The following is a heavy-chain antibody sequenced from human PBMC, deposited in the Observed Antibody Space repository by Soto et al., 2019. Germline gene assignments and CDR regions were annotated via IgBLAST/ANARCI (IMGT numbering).Heavy chain of an antibody. CDR2: INPSGSI. J-gene: IGHJ4*02. CDR1: GGSFSGYH. D-gene: IGHD4-4*01. V-gene: IGHV4-34*01. Sequence: VQLQQWGAGLLKPSETLSLTCAVYGGSFSGYHWSWFRQPPGKGLEWIGEINPSGSINYNPSLKSRVTISVDTSKNQFSLNLSSGTAADTAVYYCATFVGATTVTRGSPRDYWGQGTLVTVSS. CDR3: ATFVGATTVTRGSPRDY.